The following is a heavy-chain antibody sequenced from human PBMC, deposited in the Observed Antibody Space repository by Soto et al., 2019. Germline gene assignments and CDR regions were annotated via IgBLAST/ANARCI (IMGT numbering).Heavy chain of an antibody. V-gene: IGHV3-23*01. Sequence: EVQLLESGGGLVQPGGSLRLSFAASGFTFRSYAMNWVRQAPGKGLEWVSGISGSGGTTYYADSVKGRFTISRDNSKNTLYLQMDSLRVEDTAVYYCAKDRGGYSYGFYWGQGTLVTVSS. J-gene: IGHJ4*02. CDR1: GFTFRSYA. D-gene: IGHD5-18*01. CDR3: AKDRGGYSYGFY. CDR2: ISGSGGTT.